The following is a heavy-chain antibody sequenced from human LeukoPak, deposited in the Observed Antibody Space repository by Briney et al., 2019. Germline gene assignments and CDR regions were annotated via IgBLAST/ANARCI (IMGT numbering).Heavy chain of an antibody. V-gene: IGHV3-33*08. CDR3: ARDFGFSPSSGYSFDY. CDR1: GFTFSSYG. D-gene: IGHD3-22*01. Sequence: GGSLRLSCAASGFTFSSYGMRWVRQAPGKGLEWVAVIWYDGSNRQYVDSVKGRFTISRDNSKNTLYLQMNSLRADGTAVYYCARDFGFSPSSGYSFDYWGQGTLVTVSS. J-gene: IGHJ4*02. CDR2: IWYDGSNR.